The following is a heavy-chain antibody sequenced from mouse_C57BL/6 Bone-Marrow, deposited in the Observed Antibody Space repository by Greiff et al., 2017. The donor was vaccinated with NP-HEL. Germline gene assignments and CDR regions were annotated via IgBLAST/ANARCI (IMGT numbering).Heavy chain of an antibody. CDR1: GYTFTSYG. J-gene: IGHJ2*01. Sequence: VQLQQSGAELARPGASVKLSCKASGYTFTSYGISWVKQRTGQGLEWIGEIYPRSGNTYYNEKFKGKTTLTADKSSSTAYMELRSLTSEDSAVYFCARYDYGSSPDYWGQGTTLTVSS. CDR2: IYPRSGNT. CDR3: ARYDYGSSPDY. D-gene: IGHD1-1*01. V-gene: IGHV1-81*01.